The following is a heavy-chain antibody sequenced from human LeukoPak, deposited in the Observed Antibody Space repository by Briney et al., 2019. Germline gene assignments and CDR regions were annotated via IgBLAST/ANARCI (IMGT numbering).Heavy chain of an antibody. CDR3: ARFSKVQLWLGRGNFDY. Sequence: PSETLSLTCAVYGGSFSGYYWSWIRQPPGKGLEWIGEINDSGSTNYNPSLKSRVTISVDTSKNQFSLKLSSVTAADTAVYYCARFSKVQLWLGRGNFDYRGQGTLVTVSS. CDR1: GGSFSGYY. CDR2: INDSGST. V-gene: IGHV4-34*01. J-gene: IGHJ4*02. D-gene: IGHD5-18*01.